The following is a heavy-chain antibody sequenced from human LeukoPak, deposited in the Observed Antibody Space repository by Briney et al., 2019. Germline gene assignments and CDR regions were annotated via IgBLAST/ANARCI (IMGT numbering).Heavy chain of an antibody. CDR2: ISAYNGNT. V-gene: IGHV1-18*01. CDR3: ARVGYCSGGSCYWLDY. D-gene: IGHD2-15*01. Sequence: ASVKVSCKASGYTFTSSGISWVRQAPGQGLEWMGWISAYNGNTNYAQKLQGRVTMTTDTSTSTAYMELRSLRSDDTAVYYCARVGYCSGGSCYWLDYWGQGTLVTVSS. CDR1: GYTFTSSG. J-gene: IGHJ4*02.